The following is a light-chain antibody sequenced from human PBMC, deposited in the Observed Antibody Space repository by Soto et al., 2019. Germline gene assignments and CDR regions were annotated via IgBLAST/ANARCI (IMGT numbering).Light chain of an antibody. CDR2: AAS. J-gene: IGKJ4*01. Sequence: IQLTQSPSSLSASVGDRVTITCRASQGISSYLAWYQQKPGKAPKLLIYAASTLQSGVPSRFSGSGSGTDLPLTISSRQPEYFATYHCQQLNSYPFTFGGGTKVEIK. CDR1: QGISSY. CDR3: QQLNSYPFT. V-gene: IGKV1-9*01.